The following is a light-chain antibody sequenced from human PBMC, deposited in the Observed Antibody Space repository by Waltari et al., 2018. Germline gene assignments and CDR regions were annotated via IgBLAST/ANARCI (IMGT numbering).Light chain of an antibody. Sequence: DIVLTQSTGILSLSAGERATLSCMASQTLNNNYLAWYQQKPGQSPGLLIFAASKRATGVPDRFSGSGSGTDFTLTISRLEPEYFAMYYCQQYGSSPYSFGQGARVDFK. CDR3: QQYGSSPYS. J-gene: IGKJ2*01. CDR1: QTLNNNY. CDR2: AAS. V-gene: IGKV3-20*01.